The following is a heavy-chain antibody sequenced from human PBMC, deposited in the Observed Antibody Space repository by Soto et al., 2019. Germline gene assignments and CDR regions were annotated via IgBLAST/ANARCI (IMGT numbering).Heavy chain of an antibody. CDR3: AKYDYYVVILFEAGTYYFDY. V-gene: IGHV3-23*01. CDR2: ISGSGGST. Sequence: PGGSLRLSCAASGFTFSSYAMSWVRQALGKGLEWVSAISGSGGSTYYADSVKGRFTISRDNSKNTLYLQMNSLRAEDTAVYYCAKYDYYVVILFEAGTYYFDYWGQGTLVTVSS. CDR1: GFTFSSYA. J-gene: IGHJ4*02. D-gene: IGHD3-16*01.